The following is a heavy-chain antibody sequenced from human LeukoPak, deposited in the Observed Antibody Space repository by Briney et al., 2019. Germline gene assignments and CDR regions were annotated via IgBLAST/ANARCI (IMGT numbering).Heavy chain of an antibody. Sequence: SETLSLTCAVYGGSFSAYYWSWIRQPPGKGLEWIGEINHSGSTNYNPSLKSRVTISVDTSKNQFSLKLSSVTAADTAVYYCARVAKGWFGEQHPLYYGMDVWGQGTTVTVSS. J-gene: IGHJ6*02. CDR3: ARVAKGWFGEQHPLYYGMDV. CDR2: INHSGST. D-gene: IGHD3-10*01. V-gene: IGHV4-34*01. CDR1: GGSFSAYY.